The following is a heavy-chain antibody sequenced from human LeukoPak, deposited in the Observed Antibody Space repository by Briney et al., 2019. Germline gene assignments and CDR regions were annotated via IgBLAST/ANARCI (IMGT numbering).Heavy chain of an antibody. Sequence: PGGSLRLSCAASGFTFSAYNLNWVRQAPGKGLEWVSSISSGRSYIFYEDSEEGLFTISRDNDKNSLYLQMNSLRAEDTAVYYCARRSFRGSRLYYFDSWGQGTLVTVSS. CDR1: GFTFSAYN. D-gene: IGHD3-16*01. V-gene: IGHV3-21*06. CDR3: ARRSFRGSRLYYFDS. CDR2: ISSGRSYI. J-gene: IGHJ4*02.